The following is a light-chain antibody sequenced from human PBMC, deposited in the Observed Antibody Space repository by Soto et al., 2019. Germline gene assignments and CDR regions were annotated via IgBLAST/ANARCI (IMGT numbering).Light chain of an antibody. CDR3: QSYDTSLSASV. V-gene: IGLV1-40*01. CDR1: RSNIGAGYA. CDR2: DNT. J-gene: IGLJ2*01. Sequence: QSVLTQPPSVSGAPGQRVTISCTGSRSNIGAGYAVHWYQQLPGTAPKLLIYDNTNRPSGVPDRFSASESGTSASLAITGLQSEDEADYYSQSYDTSLSASVFGGGTKVTVL.